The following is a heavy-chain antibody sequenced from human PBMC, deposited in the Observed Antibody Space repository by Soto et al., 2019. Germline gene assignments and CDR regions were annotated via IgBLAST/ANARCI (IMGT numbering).Heavy chain of an antibody. D-gene: IGHD5-18*01. CDR2: ISAYNGNT. CDR1: GYTFITYG. CDR3: ALTAIDY. V-gene: IGHV1-18*01. J-gene: IGHJ4*02. Sequence: QVQLVQSGAEVKKPGASVKASCKASGYTFITYGINWVRQAPGQGLEWMGWISAYNGNTQFAQKFQGRLTMTRDTSTSTAYMELRSLRSDDTAVYYCALTAIDYWGQGTLVTVSS.